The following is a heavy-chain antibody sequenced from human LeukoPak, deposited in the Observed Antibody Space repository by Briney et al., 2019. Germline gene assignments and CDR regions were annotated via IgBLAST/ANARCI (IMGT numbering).Heavy chain of an antibody. CDR3: ARVGPYSSSWFFDY. CDR1: GVSVSSGSYY. V-gene: IGHV4-61*01. Sequence: SETLSLTCTVSGVSVSSGSYYWSWIRQPPGKGLEWIGYISYTGSTNYNPSLKSRITISVDTSKNQFALKLSSVTAADTAVYYCARVGPYSSSWFFDYWGQGTLVTVSS. D-gene: IGHD6-13*01. CDR2: ISYTGST. J-gene: IGHJ4*02.